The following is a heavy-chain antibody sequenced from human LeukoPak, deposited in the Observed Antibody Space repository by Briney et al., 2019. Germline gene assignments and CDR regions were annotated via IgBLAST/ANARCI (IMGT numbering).Heavy chain of an antibody. Sequence: SETLSLTCTVSGGSISNSSYYWGWIRQPPGKGLEWIGSMYYSGSTYYNPSLKSQATISVDTSKNQFSLKLSSVTAADTAVYYCARHGRMGTINPSYWGQGTLVTVSS. V-gene: IGHV4-39*01. CDR2: MYYSGST. D-gene: IGHD5-24*01. CDR3: ARHGRMGTINPSY. CDR1: GGSISNSSYY. J-gene: IGHJ4*02.